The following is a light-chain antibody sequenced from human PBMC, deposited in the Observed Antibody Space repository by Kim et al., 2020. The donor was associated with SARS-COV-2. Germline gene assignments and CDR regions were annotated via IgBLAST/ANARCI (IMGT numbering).Light chain of an antibody. CDR1: QSISSY. CDR3: QQSYSTPYS. J-gene: IGKJ2*03. CDR2: AAS. Sequence: DIQMTQSPSSLSASVGDRVTITCRASQSISSYLNWHQQKPGKAPKLLIYAASSLQSGVPLRFSGSGSGTDFTLTISSLQPEDFATYYCQQSYSTPYSFGQGTKLEI. V-gene: IGKV1-39*01.